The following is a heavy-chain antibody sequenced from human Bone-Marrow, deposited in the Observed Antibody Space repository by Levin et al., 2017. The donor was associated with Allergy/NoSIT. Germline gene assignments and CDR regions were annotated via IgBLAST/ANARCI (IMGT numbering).Heavy chain of an antibody. J-gene: IGHJ5*02. CDR2: INHRGRT. V-gene: IGHV4-34*01. CDR3: ARETIVVEPAAMFRRKGSSFIDP. Sequence: SQTLSLTCAVYGGSLSGYYWSWVRQAPGKGLEWIGEINHRGRTNYSPSLKSRVTISVDTSKNQFALKLNSVTAADTAVYFCARETIVVEPAAMFRRKGSSFIDPWGLGTLVTVTS. CDR1: GGSLSGYY. D-gene: IGHD2-2*01.